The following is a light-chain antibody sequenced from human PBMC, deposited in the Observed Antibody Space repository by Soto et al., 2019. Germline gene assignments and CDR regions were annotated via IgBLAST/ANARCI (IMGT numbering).Light chain of an antibody. Sequence: PSSLSASLGDRVTITCRASQNIGKYVNWFQQKPGEAPKLLVYGASNTLSAVPSRFSASGSGTDFTLTISSLQPEDFAVYYCLQDYSLPLTFGGGTKVDIK. V-gene: IGKV1-39*01. CDR1: QNIGKY. CDR2: GAS. J-gene: IGKJ4*01. CDR3: LQDYSLPLT.